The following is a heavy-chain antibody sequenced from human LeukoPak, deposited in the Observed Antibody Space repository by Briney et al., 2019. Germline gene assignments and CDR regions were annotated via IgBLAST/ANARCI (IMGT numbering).Heavy chain of an antibody. V-gene: IGHV3-23*01. J-gene: IGHJ3*02. Sequence: PGGSLRLSCAASGFTFSSYAMSWVRQAPGKGLEWVSAISGSGGSTYYAESVKGRFTSSRAHYKNTLSLQMNSLSAAVRAVYYRAKDLGYYFDRSGDDAFDMWGQATMVTVSS. CDR3: AKDLGYYFDRSGDDAFDM. D-gene: IGHD3-22*01. CDR1: GFTFSSYA. CDR2: ISGSGGST.